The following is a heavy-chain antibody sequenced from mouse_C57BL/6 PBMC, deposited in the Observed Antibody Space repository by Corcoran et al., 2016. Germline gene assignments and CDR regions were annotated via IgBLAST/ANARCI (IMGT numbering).Heavy chain of an antibody. Sequence: EVQLQQSGAELVRPGASVKLSCTASGFNIKDYYMHWVKQRPEQGLEWIGRIDPEDGDTEYAPKFQGKATMTADTSSNTAYLQLSSLTSEDTAVYYCTTSGLEEDYYAMDYWGQGTSVTVSS. D-gene: IGHD2-4*01. J-gene: IGHJ4*01. V-gene: IGHV14-1*01. CDR3: TTSGLEEDYYAMDY. CDR2: IDPEDGDT. CDR1: GFNIKDYY.